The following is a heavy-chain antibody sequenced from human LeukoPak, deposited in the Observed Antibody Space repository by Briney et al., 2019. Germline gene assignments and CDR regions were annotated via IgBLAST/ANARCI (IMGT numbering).Heavy chain of an antibody. J-gene: IGHJ6*02. CDR3: ARVLRFRKYYYDGMDV. CDR1: GGSCSGCY. D-gene: IGHD3-3*01. Sequence: SDTLSLTCAVYGGSCSGCYWSWIHQPPGKGLEWIGEINHSGSTNYNPSLKSRVTISVDTSKNQFSLKLSSVTAADTAVYYCARVLRFRKYYYDGMDVWGQGTTVTVSS. V-gene: IGHV4-34*01. CDR2: INHSGST.